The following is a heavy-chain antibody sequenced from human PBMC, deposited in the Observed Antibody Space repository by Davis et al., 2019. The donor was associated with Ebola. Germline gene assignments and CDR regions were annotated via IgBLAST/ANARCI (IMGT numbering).Heavy chain of an antibody. V-gene: IGHV3-48*03. Sequence: GGSLRLSCAASGFTFSNYEMNWVRQAPGKGLEWVSYIDNSSNIISYTDSVEGRFTISRDNTKNSLFLQMNSLRAEDTAVYYCAKGEQYCSDISCYSFDAFGSWGQGTMVTVSS. J-gene: IGHJ3*02. CDR1: GFTFSNYE. CDR2: IDNSSNII. D-gene: IGHD2-2*01. CDR3: AKGEQYCSDISCYSFDAFGS.